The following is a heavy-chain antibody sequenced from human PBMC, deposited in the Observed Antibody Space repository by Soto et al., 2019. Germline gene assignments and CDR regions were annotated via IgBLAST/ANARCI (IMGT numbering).Heavy chain of an antibody. Sequence: ASVKVSCKASGYTFTSYGISWVRQAPGQGLEWMGWISAYNGNTTYAQKLQGRVTMTTDTSTSTAYMELRSLRSDDTAVYYCARGAPVGGDPRAFDIWGQGTMVTVSS. J-gene: IGHJ3*02. D-gene: IGHD2-21*01. CDR1: GYTFTSYG. CDR3: ARGAPVGGDPRAFDI. V-gene: IGHV1-18*01. CDR2: ISAYNGNT.